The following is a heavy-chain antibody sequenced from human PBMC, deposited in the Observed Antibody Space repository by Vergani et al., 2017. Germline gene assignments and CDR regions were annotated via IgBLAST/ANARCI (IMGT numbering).Heavy chain of an antibody. J-gene: IGHJ5*02. Sequence: EVQLVQSGAEMKKPGESLKISCQTSGYSFNTYWIAWVRQRPGKCLEWMGAIFPDDSDTRYNPSFQGQVAISADRSTNIAYLQWSSLKASDSAMYYCARLSLPRITLNWFGPWGQGTLVTVSS. V-gene: IGHV5-51*01. CDR3: ARLSLPRITLNWFGP. D-gene: IGHD3-10*01. CDR2: IFPDDSDT. CDR1: GYSFNTYW.